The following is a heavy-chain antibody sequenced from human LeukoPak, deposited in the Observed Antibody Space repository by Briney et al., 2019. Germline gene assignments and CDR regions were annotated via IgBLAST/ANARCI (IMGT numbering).Heavy chain of an antibody. D-gene: IGHD3-3*01. CDR3: ARVVTIFGVVIIRWFDP. CDR1: GGSITRYY. J-gene: IGHJ5*02. V-gene: IGHV4-59*01. CDR2: MYHSGST. Sequence: SETLSLTCTVSGGSITRYYWSWIRQPPGKGLEWIGYMYHSGSTNYNPSLKSRDTISVDTSKNQFSLKLSSVTAADTAVYYCARVVTIFGVVIIRWFDPWGQGTLVTVSS.